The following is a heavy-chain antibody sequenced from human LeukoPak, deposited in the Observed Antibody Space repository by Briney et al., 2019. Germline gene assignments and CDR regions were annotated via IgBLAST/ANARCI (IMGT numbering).Heavy chain of an antibody. CDR3: AKDTSSGWPNWFDP. CDR1: GFTFDDYG. CDR2: INWNGGST. D-gene: IGHD6-19*01. V-gene: IGHV3-20*04. Sequence: GGSLRLSCAASGFTFDDYGMSWVRQAPGRWLEWVSGINWNGGSTGYADSMKGRFTISRDNSKNTLYLQMNSLRAEDTAVYYCAKDTSSGWPNWFDPWGQGTLVTVSS. J-gene: IGHJ5*02.